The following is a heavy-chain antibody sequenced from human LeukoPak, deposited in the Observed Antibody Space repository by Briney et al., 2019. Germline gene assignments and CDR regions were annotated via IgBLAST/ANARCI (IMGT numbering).Heavy chain of an antibody. CDR1: GFTFSSYE. V-gene: IGHV3-48*03. Sequence: PGGSLRLSCAASGFTFSSYEMNWVRQAPGKGLEWVSYISSSGSTIYYADSVKGRFTISRDNAKNSLYLQMNSLRAEDTAVYYCARGSRNTAMVGRYYFDYWGQGTLVTVSS. CDR2: ISSSGSTI. D-gene: IGHD5-18*01. CDR3: ARGSRNTAMVGRYYFDY. J-gene: IGHJ4*02.